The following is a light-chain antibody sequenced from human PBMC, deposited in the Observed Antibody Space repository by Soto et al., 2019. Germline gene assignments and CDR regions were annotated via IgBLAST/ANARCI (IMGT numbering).Light chain of an antibody. J-gene: IGKJ5*01. CDR1: QSVSSAN. CDR3: QQRSNWPPIT. Sequence: EIVLTQSSGTLSLSPGERATLSCRASQSVSSANFAWYQQKPGQAPRLLIYGASSRATGIPDRFSGSGSGTDFTLAISSLEPEDFAVYYCQQRSNWPPITFGQGTRLEI. CDR2: GAS. V-gene: IGKV3D-20*02.